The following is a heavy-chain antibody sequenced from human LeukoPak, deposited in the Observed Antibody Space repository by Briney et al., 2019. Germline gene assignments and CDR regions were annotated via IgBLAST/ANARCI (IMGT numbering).Heavy chain of an antibody. CDR3: AAVIAAAGTPPPI. CDR1: GGSISTRIYY. Sequence: PSETLSLTCIVSGGSISTRIYYWGWIRQPPGTGLEWIGCDSYSGSTHYNPPLKSRATISVDTSKNHFSLKLSSVTAADTAVYYCAAVIAAAGTPPPIWGQGTMVTVSS. D-gene: IGHD6-13*01. J-gene: IGHJ3*02. CDR2: DSYSGST. V-gene: IGHV4-39*02.